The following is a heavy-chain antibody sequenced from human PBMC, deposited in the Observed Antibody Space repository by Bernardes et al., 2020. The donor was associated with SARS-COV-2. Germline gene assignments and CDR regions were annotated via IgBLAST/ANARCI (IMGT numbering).Heavy chain of an antibody. Sequence: GWSLRLSCAASGFTFSTYWMHWVRQAPGKGLVWVSRISSDGSSTTYADSVKGRFTISRDNAKNTLYLQMNSLRAEDTAVYYCARPGRPGAYYFDYWGQGNRVTVSS. D-gene: IGHD1-26*01. CDR3: ARPGRPGAYYFDY. V-gene: IGHV3-74*01. J-gene: IGHJ4*02. CDR2: ISSDGSST. CDR1: GFTFSTYW.